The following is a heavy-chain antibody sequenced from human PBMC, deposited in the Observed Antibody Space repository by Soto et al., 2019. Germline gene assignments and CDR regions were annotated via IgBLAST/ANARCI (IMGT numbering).Heavy chain of an antibody. CDR1: GFTFSSYP. Sequence: PGGSLRLSCAASGFTFSSYPMHWVRQAPGKGLEWLAVISYDGSNKYYADSVKGRFTISRDNSKNTLYLQMNSLRAEDTAVYYCARDRLAAWFGELLFSDGMDVWGQVTRVPVSS. CDR2: ISYDGSNK. CDR3: ARDRLAAWFGELLFSDGMDV. V-gene: IGHV3-30-3*01. D-gene: IGHD3-10*01. J-gene: IGHJ6*02.